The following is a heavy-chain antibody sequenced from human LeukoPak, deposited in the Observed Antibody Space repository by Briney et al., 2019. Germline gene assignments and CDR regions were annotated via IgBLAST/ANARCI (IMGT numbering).Heavy chain of an antibody. D-gene: IGHD6-25*01. CDR3: VAAAAVAYYFDY. CDR1: GFTFSNYA. Sequence: GRSLRLSCAASGFTFSNYAMHWVRPAPGKGLEWVAVISYDGSNKYTADSVKGRFTISRDNSKNTLYLQMNSLRAEDTAVYYCVAAAAVAYYFDYWGQGTLVTVSS. V-gene: IGHV3-30-3*01. CDR2: ISYDGSNK. J-gene: IGHJ4*02.